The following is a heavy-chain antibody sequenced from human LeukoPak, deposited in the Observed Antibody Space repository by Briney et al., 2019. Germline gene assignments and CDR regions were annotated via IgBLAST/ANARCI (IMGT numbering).Heavy chain of an antibody. CDR1: GGTFSSYD. CDR2: IIPIFGST. CDR3: AGISATTDY. D-gene: IGHD1-26*01. V-gene: IGHV1-69*05. J-gene: IGHJ4*02. Sequence: SSVKVSCKASGGTFSSYDVSWVRQAPGQGLEWMGGIIPIFGSTNYAQKFQGRVTITTDESTRTVYMELSSLTSEDTAVYYCAGISATTDYWGQGTLVSVSS.